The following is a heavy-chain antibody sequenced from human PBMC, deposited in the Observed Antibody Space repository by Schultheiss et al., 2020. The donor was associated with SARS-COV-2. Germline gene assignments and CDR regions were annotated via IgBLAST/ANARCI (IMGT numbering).Heavy chain of an antibody. J-gene: IGHJ4*02. CDR1: GFTVSSNE. CDR3: ARVTASGYSSSWPDY. V-gene: IGHV3-38-3*01. CDR2: ISGGST. Sequence: GGSLRLSCAASGFTVSSNEMSWVRQAPGKGLEWVSSISGGSTYYADSRKGRFTISRDNSKNTLHLQMNSLRAEDTAVYYCARVTASGYSSSWPDYWGQGTLVTVSS. D-gene: IGHD6-13*01.